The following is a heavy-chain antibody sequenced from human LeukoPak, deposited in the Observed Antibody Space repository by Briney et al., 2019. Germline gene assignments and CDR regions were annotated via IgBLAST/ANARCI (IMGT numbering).Heavy chain of an antibody. D-gene: IGHD1-7*01. V-gene: IGHV3-7*01. CDR1: GFTFSSYW. J-gene: IGHJ3*02. Sequence: GGSLRLSCAASGFTFSSYWMSWVRQAPGKGLEWVANIKQDGSEKYYVDSVKGRFTISRDNAKNSLYLQMNSLRAEDTAVYYCARKNWNYVGDAFDIWGQGTMVTVSS. CDR3: ARKNWNYVGDAFDI. CDR2: IKQDGSEK.